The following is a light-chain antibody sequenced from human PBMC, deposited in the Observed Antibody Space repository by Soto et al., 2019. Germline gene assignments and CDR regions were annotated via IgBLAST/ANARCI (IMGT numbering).Light chain of an antibody. CDR2: DAY. V-gene: IGKV1-5*01. CDR1: QSISSW. CDR3: HQYDRYTPLT. J-gene: IGKJ4*01. Sequence: DIQMTQSPSTLSASVGDRVTITCRASQSISSWLAWYQQKPGKAPKLLIYDAYSLESGTPSRFSGRRYGTEFTLAIARVQPEDFATYYCHQYDRYTPLTFGGGTKVEI.